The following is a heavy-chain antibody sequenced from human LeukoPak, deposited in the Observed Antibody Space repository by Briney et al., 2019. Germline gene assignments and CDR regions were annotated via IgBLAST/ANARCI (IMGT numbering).Heavy chain of an antibody. D-gene: IGHD1-26*01. CDR3: ATSGNYYLKY. CDR2: ITSSSTNI. V-gene: IGHV3-48*02. Sequence: HPGGPLRLSCVASGFTFSTYNMNWVRHAPGKGREWVSHITSSSTNIYYAASVKGRFTISRDNAKNALSLQVNSLRDEDTAVYYCATSGNYYLKYWGQGTLVTVSS. CDR1: GFTFSTYN. J-gene: IGHJ4*02.